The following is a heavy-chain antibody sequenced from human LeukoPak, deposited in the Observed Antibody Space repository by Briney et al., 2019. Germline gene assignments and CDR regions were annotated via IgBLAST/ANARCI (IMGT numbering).Heavy chain of an antibody. CDR2: ISAYNGNT. J-gene: IGHJ5*02. CDR1: GYIFPSTG. Sequence: ASVKVSFKASGYIFPSTGTIWVRQAPGQGLEWMGWISAYNGNTNYAQKLQGRVTMTTDTSTSTAYMELRSIRPDNTAVYYGRRLDWSREDIEAAGTFDPWGQGTLVTVSS. D-gene: IGHD6-13*01. CDR3: RRLDWSREDIEAAGTFDP. V-gene: IGHV1-18*04.